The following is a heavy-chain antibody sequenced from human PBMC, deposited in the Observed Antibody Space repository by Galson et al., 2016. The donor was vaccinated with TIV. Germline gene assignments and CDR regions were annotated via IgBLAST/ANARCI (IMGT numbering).Heavy chain of an antibody. D-gene: IGHD1-1*01. CDR3: VRDYQLADY. Sequence: CAASGFTFDDYGMSWVRQAPGKGLEWVSGINWNGGSTGYADSVQGRFTISRDDAKNSLYLQMNGLRAEDTAFYYCVRDYQLADYWGQGTLVIVSS. J-gene: IGHJ4*02. CDR1: GFTFDDYG. CDR2: INWNGGST. V-gene: IGHV3-20*04.